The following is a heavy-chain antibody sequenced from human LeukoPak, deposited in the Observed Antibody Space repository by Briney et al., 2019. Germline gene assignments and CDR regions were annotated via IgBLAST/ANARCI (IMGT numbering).Heavy chain of an antibody. CDR3: AKVESRVTMIVVVTRDYYFHY. D-gene: IGHD3-22*01. Sequence: PGGSLRLSYAASGFTFSSYAMSWVRQAPGKGLEWVSAISGSGGSTYYADSVKGRFTISRDNSKNTLYLQMNSLRAEDTAVYYCAKVESRVTMIVVVTRDYYFHYWGQGTLVTVSS. V-gene: IGHV3-23*01. CDR1: GFTFSSYA. CDR2: ISGSGGST. J-gene: IGHJ4*02.